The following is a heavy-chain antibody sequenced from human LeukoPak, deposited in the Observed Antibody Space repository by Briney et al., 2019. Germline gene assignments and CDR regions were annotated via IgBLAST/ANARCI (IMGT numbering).Heavy chain of an antibody. CDR1: GGSISSSSYY. Sequence: PETLSLTCTISGGSISSSSYYWGWLRQPPGKGLEWIGSIYYSGSTYYNPSLKSRVTISVDTSKNQFSLKLSSVTAADTAVYYCARRQGYYFDYWGQGTLVTVSS. V-gene: IGHV4-39*01. CDR2: IYYSGST. J-gene: IGHJ4*02. CDR3: ARRQGYYFDY.